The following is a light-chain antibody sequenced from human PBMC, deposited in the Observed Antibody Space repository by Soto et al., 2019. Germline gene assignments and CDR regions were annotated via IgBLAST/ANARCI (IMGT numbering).Light chain of an antibody. J-gene: IGKJ5*01. CDR2: AAS. CDR1: QGISSY. Sequence: IQLTQSPSSLSASVGDRVTITCRASQGISSYLAWYQQKPGKAPKLLIYAASTLQGGVQSRFSGSGSGTDFTLTINSLQPEDLATYYCKQLNSYPITFGQGTRLEIK. CDR3: KQLNSYPIT. V-gene: IGKV1-9*01.